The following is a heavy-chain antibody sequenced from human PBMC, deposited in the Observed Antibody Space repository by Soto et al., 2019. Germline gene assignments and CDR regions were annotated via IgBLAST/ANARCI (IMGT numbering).Heavy chain of an antibody. J-gene: IGHJ6*03. Sequence: EVQLVESGGGLVQPGGSLRLSCAASGFTFSSYWMSWVRQAPGKGLEWVANIKQDGSEKYYVDSVKGRFTISRDNAKNSLYLQMNSLRAEDTAVYYCAREYHPGREIYYYYYMDVWGKGTTVTVSS. D-gene: IGHD2-2*01. CDR2: IKQDGSEK. CDR3: AREYHPGREIYYYYYMDV. V-gene: IGHV3-7*01. CDR1: GFTFSSYW.